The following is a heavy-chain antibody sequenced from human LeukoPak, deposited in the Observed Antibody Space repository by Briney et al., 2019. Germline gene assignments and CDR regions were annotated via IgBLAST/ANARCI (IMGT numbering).Heavy chain of an antibody. CDR2: INAGNGNT. Sequence: ASVKVSCKASGYTFTGYYIHWVRQAPGQGLEWMGWINAGNGNTKYSQEFQGRVTMTTDTSTSTAYMELRSLRSDDTAVYYCARSGGGGDVPNYYYYYYMDVWGKGTTVTVSS. CDR3: ARSGGGGDVPNYYYYYYMDV. J-gene: IGHJ6*03. D-gene: IGHD2-21*02. V-gene: IGHV1-18*04. CDR1: GYTFTGYY.